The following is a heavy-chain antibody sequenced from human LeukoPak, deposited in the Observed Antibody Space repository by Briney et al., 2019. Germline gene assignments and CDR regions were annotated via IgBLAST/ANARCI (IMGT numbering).Heavy chain of an antibody. V-gene: IGHV4-59*02. CDR2: IYYNGST. D-gene: IGHD1/OR15-1a*01. J-gene: IGHJ3*02. CDR1: VDPVSYY. CDR3: ARGGSRGGSNNSVFDI. Sequence: SETLSLTCTVSVDPVSYYWSWIRQPPGKGLEWIGYIYYNGSTNYNPSLKSRLTISVDTSKNQFSLKLSSVTAADTGMYYCARGGSRGGSNNSVFDIWGHGTMVSVSS.